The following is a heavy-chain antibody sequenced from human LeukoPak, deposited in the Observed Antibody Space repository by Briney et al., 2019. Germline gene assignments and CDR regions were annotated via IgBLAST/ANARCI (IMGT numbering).Heavy chain of an antibody. Sequence: ASVKVSCTASGYTFTGYYMHWGRQAPEQRLEWMGWINPNSGGTNYAQKFPGRVTMTRDTSISTAYMELSRLRSDDTAVYYCATTILQLMTLNYWGQGTLVTVSS. D-gene: IGHD5-18*01. CDR1: GYTFTGYY. CDR2: INPNSGGT. CDR3: ATTILQLMTLNY. J-gene: IGHJ4*02. V-gene: IGHV1-2*02.